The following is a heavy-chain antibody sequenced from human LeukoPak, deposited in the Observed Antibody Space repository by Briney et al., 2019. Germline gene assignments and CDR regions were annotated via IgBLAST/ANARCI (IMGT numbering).Heavy chain of an antibody. CDR1: GFTFSSYA. CDR3: ARDAIVGATTGFDY. V-gene: IGHV3-30*04. D-gene: IGHD1-26*01. CDR2: ISYDGSNK. Sequence: GRSLRLSCAASGFTFSSYAMHWVRQAPGKGLEWVAVISYDGSNKYYADSVKGRFTISRDNSKNTLYLQMNRLRAEDTVVYCCARDAIVGATTGFDYWGQGTLVTVSS. J-gene: IGHJ4*02.